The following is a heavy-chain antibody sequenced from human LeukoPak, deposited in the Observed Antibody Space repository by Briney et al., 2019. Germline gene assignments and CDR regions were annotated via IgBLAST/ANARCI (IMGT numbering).Heavy chain of an antibody. CDR1: GFTFSSYE. CDR2: ISSGGSTI. Sequence: GRSLRLSCAASGFTFSSYEMNWVRQPPGKGLEWVSYISSGGSTIYYADSVKGRFTISRDNAKNSLYLQMNGLRAEDTALYYCARDVWFDAWGQGTLVTVSS. V-gene: IGHV3-48*03. J-gene: IGHJ5*02. CDR3: ARDVWFDA.